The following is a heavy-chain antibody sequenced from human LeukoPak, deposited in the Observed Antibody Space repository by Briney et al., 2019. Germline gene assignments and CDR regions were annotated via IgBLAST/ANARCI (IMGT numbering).Heavy chain of an antibody. J-gene: IGHJ3*02. CDR3: AKDGYYYDSSGYHDAFDI. D-gene: IGHD3-22*01. CDR1: GFTFSSYA. Sequence: PGGSLRLSCAASGFTFSSYAMSWVRQAPGKGLEWVSAISGRGGSTYYADSVKGRFTISRDNSKNTLYLQMNSLRAEDTAVYYCAKDGYYYDSSGYHDAFDIWGQGTMVTVSS. CDR2: ISGRGGST. V-gene: IGHV3-23*01.